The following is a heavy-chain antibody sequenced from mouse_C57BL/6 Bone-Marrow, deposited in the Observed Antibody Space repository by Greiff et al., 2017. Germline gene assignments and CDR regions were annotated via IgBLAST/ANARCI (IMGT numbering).Heavy chain of an antibody. CDR2: IWSDGST. J-gene: IGHJ1*03. D-gene: IGHD2-4*01. CDR3: ARHDDYYWYFDV. Sequence: VKVEESGPGLVAPSQSLSITCTVSGFSLTSYGVHWVRQPPGKGLEWLVVIWSDGSTTYNSALKSRLSISKDNSKSQVFLKMNSLQTDDTAMYYCARHDDYYWYFDVWGTGTTVTVAS. CDR1: GFSLTSYG. V-gene: IGHV2-6-1*01.